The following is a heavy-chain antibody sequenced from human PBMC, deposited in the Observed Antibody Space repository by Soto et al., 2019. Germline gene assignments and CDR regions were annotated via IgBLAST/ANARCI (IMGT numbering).Heavy chain of an antibody. J-gene: IGHJ4*02. CDR1: GFTFSSYA. D-gene: IGHD6-13*01. V-gene: IGHV3-30-3*01. Sequence: GGSLRLSCAASGFTFSSYAMHWVRQAPGKGLEWVAVISYDGSNKYYADSVKGRFTISRDNSKDTLYLQMNSLRAEDTAVYYCARGHQAAAGPFDYWGQGTLVTVSS. CDR3: ARGHQAAAGPFDY. CDR2: ISYDGSNK.